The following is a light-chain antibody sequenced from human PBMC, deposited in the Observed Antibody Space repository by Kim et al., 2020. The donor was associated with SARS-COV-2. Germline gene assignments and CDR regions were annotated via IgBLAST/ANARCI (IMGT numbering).Light chain of an antibody. CDR3: QTWGTGIRV. J-gene: IGLJ3*02. V-gene: IGLV4-69*01. CDR1: SGHSNYA. CDR2: LNSDGSH. Sequence: ASVKLTCTRSSGHSNYAIAWHQQQPEKGPRYLMKLNSDGSHSKGDGIPDRFSGSSSGAERYLTISSLQSEDEADYYCQTWGTGIRVFGGGTKLTVL.